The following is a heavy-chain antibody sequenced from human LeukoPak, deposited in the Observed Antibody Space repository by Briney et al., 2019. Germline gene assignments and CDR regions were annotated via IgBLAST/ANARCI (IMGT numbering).Heavy chain of an antibody. CDR3: ARDPGIAAAAPYYYYGMDV. D-gene: IGHD6-13*01. CDR2: INPSGGST. Sequence: ASVKVSCKASGYTSTSYYMHWVRQAPGQGLEWMGIINPSGGSTSYAQKFQGRVTMTRDTSTSTVYMELSSLRSEDTAVYYCARDPGIAAAAPYYYYGMDVWGKGTTVTVSS. J-gene: IGHJ6*04. V-gene: IGHV1-46*01. CDR1: GYTSTSYY.